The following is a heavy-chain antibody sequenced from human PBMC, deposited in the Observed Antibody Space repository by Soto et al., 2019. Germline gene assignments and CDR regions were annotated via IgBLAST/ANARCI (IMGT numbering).Heavy chain of an antibody. J-gene: IGHJ4*02. CDR3: AREGGESSDGLYYFNS. D-gene: IGHD3-16*01. V-gene: IGHV4-30-4*01. Sequence: PSETLSLTCTVSGGSTSSDNYWSWIRQPPGKGLEWIGHIYYSGNTDYNPSLKSRLAISIDTSKNQFSLKLSSVTAADTAVYFCAREGGESSDGLYYFNSWGQGSLVTVSS. CDR1: GGSTSSDNY. CDR2: IYYSGNT.